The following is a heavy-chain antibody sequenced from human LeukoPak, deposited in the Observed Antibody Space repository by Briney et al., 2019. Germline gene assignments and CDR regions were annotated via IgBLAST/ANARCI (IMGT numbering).Heavy chain of an antibody. Sequence: SETLSLTCTVSGGSISSGDYYWRWIRQPPGKGLEWIVYIYYSGSTYYNPSLKSRVTISVDTSKNQFSLKLSSVTAADTAVYYCARGWYYYDSSGYYPGDAFDIWGQGTMVTVSS. CDR3: ARGWYYYDSSGYYPGDAFDI. J-gene: IGHJ3*02. CDR2: IYYSGST. V-gene: IGHV4-30-4*01. D-gene: IGHD3-22*01. CDR1: GGSISSGDYY.